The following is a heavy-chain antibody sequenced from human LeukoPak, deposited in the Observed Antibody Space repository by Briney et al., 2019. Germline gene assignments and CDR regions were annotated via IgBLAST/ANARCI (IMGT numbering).Heavy chain of an antibody. CDR2: INHSGST. J-gene: IGHJ4*02. D-gene: IGHD5-12*01. CDR1: GGSFGGYY. V-gene: IGHV4-34*01. CDR3: ARGLYSGYDYGVDY. Sequence: SETLSLTCAVYGGSFGGYYWSWIRQPPGKGLEWIGEINHSGSTNYNPSLKSRVTISVDTSKNQFSLKLSSVTAADTAVYYCARGLYSGYDYGVDYWGEGTLVTVSS.